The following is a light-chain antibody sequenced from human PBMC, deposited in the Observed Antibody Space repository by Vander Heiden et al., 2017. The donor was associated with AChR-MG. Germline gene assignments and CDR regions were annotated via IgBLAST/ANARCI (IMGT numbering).Light chain of an antibody. Sequence: EIVLTQSPGTLSLSPGERATLSCRATQSVSSNYLAWYQQKPGQAPRILIYGTSSRATGIPERFSGDGSGTDFTLTISRLEPEDFAVYYCHQYGSSWTFGQGTKVEIK. J-gene: IGKJ1*01. CDR1: QSVSSNY. V-gene: IGKV3-20*01. CDR2: GTS. CDR3: HQYGSSWT.